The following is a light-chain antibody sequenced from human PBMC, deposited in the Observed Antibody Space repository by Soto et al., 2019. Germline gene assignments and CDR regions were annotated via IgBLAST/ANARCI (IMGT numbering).Light chain of an antibody. J-gene: IGLJ2*01. CDR1: SSDVGNYNL. Sequence: QSVLTQPASVSGSPGQSITISCTGTSSDVGNYNLVSWYQQHPGKAPKLMIYEGSKRPSGVSNRFSGSKSGNTASLTISGLQAGDEADYYCCSYAGSTTFRVLFGGGTKLTVL. CDR3: CSYAGSTTFRVL. CDR2: EGS. V-gene: IGLV2-23*03.